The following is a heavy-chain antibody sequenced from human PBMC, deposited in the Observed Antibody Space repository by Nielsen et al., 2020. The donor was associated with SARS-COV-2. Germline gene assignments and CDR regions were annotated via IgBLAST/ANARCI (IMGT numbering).Heavy chain of an antibody. D-gene: IGHD3-3*01. CDR1: GGSFSGYY. CDR2: INHSGST. Sequence: SETLSLTCAVYGGSFSGYYWSWIRQPPGKGLEWIGEINHSGSTNYNPSLKSRVTISVDTSKNQFSLKLSSVTAADTAVYYCARQNFWSGKLDYWGQGTLVTVSS. V-gene: IGHV4-34*01. J-gene: IGHJ4*02. CDR3: ARQNFWSGKLDY.